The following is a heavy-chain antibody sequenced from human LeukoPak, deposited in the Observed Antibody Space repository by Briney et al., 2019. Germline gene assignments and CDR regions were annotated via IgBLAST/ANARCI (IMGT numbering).Heavy chain of an antibody. CDR2: IYYSGST. D-gene: IGHD3-10*01. CDR1: GGSISSYY. V-gene: IGHV4-59*01. Sequence: SETLSLTCTVSGGSISSYYWSWIRQPPGKGLEWLGYIYYSGSTNYNPSLKSRVTISVDTSKNQFSLKLSSMTAADTAVYYCARDLPSAMSGGDAFDIWGQGTMVTVSS. J-gene: IGHJ3*02. CDR3: ARDLPSAMSGGDAFDI.